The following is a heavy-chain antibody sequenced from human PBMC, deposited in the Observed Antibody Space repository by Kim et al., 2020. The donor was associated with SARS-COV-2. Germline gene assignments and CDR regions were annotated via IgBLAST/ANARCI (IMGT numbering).Heavy chain of an antibody. CDR1: GFTFDDYA. J-gene: IGHJ4*02. V-gene: IGHV3-9*01. Sequence: GGSLRLSCAASGFTFDDYAMHWVRQAPGKGLEWVSGISWNSGSIGYADSVKGRFTISRDNAKNSLYLQMNSLRAEDTALYYCAKDSKVGGYYFDYWGQGTLVTVSS. CDR2: ISWNSGSI. CDR3: AKDSKVGGYYFDY. D-gene: IGHD1-26*01.